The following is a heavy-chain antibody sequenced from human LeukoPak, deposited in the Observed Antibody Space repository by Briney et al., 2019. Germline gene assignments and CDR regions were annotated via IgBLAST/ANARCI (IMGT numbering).Heavy chain of an antibody. V-gene: IGHV1-18*04. J-gene: IGHJ4*02. CDR3: ARALYYGSGSYPDY. CDR1: GYTFAGSY. D-gene: IGHD3-10*01. CDR2: ISAYNTNT. Sequence: ASVKVSCKASGYTFAGSYMHWVRQAPGQGLEWMGWISAYNTNTNYAQNLQGRVTMTTDTSTSTAYMELRSLRSDDTAVYYCARALYYGSGSYPDYWGQGTLVTVSS.